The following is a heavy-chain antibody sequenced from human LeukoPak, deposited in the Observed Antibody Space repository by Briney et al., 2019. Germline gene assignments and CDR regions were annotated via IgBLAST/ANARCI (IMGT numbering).Heavy chain of an antibody. CDR1: GMSLSDYY. CDR2: VSHDGDT. Sequence: PSETLSLTCGVSGMSLSDYYWTWIRQSPGKGLEWIGEVSHDGDTNYNPSLKSRVTISVDTSKNQFSLKLSSVTAADTAVYYCARGGDYAQGYGMDVWGQGTTVTVSS. CDR3: ARGGDYAQGYGMDV. J-gene: IGHJ6*02. V-gene: IGHV4-34*01. D-gene: IGHD4-17*01.